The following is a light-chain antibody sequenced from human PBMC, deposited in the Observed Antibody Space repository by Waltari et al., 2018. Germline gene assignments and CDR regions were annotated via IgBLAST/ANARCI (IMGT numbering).Light chain of an antibody. CDR2: GVG. V-gene: IGLV3-19*01. CDR3: NSRDISGNHWV. CDR1: SLRQSF. J-gene: IGLJ3*02. Sequence: SSELTQDPAVSVALGQTVRITCQGDSLRQSFASWYQQKPGQAPVLVVFGVGNRPSGIPGRFSGSNSGNTAFLTITGAQADDEADYYCNSRDISGNHWVFGGGTRLTVL.